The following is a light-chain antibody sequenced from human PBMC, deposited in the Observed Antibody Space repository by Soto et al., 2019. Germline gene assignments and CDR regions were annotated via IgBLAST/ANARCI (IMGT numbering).Light chain of an antibody. CDR1: SGHSSYA. Sequence: QPVLTQSPSASASLGASVKLTCTLSSGHSSYAIAWHQQQPEKGPRYLMKLNGDGSHNKEDGIPDRFSGSSSGAERYLTISSLQSEDEADYYCQTWGTGPQVVFGGGTKLTIL. J-gene: IGLJ2*01. CDR3: QTWGTGPQVV. CDR2: LNGDGSH. V-gene: IGLV4-69*01.